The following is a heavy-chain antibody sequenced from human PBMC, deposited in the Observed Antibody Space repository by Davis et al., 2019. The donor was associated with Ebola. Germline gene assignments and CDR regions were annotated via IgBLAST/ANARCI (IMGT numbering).Heavy chain of an antibody. D-gene: IGHD1-14*01. J-gene: IGHJ4*02. V-gene: IGHV3-73*01. CDR3: ARRTAN. CDR1: GFTFSGSA. Sequence: GESLKISCAASGFTFSGSAMHWVRQASGKGLEWVGRIRSKANSYATAYAASVKGRFTISRDDSKNTAYLQMNSLRAEDTAVYYCARRTANLGQGTLVTVSS. CDR2: IRSKANSYAT.